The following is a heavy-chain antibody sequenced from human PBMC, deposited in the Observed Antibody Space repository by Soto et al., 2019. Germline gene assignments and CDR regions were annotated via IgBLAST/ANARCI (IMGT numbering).Heavy chain of an antibody. Sequence: PGGSLRLSCAASGFTFSSYAMSWVRQVPGEGLEWVPGISGSAVSTFYADSVKGRFTISRDNSKNTFYLQMNSLRAEDTAVYYCTKANSSGTWGMFDPWGQGTLVTVSS. CDR2: ISGSAVST. CDR3: TKANSSGTWGMFDP. D-gene: IGHD3-16*01. CDR1: GFTFSSYA. J-gene: IGHJ5*02. V-gene: IGHV3-23*01.